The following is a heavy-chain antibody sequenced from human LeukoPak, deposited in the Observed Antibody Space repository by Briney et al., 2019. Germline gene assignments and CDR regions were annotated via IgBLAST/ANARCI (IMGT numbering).Heavy chain of an antibody. CDR3: ARAPGEGWFDP. CDR1: GFTFSSYW. CDR2: IKQDGSEK. V-gene: IGHV3-7*01. Sequence: GGSLRLSCAASGFTFSSYWMSGVRQAPGKGVEGVASIKQDGSEKYYVDSVKGRFTISRDNAKNSLYLQMNSLRAEDTALYYCARAPGEGWFDPWGQGTLVTVSS. D-gene: IGHD4-17*01. J-gene: IGHJ5*02.